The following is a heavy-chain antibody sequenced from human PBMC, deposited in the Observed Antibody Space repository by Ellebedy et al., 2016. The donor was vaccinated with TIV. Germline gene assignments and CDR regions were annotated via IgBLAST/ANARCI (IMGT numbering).Heavy chain of an antibody. J-gene: IGHJ6*02. Sequence: PGGSLRLSCAASGFTLSSYAMHWVRKAPGKGLEWVAVIAYDGSKKYSADSLKGRLTISRDNSKNTLYLQMNSLRAEDTAVYYCAREDYDIVTDTNYGMYVWGQGTTVTVSS. D-gene: IGHD3-9*01. V-gene: IGHV3-30*01. CDR2: IAYDGSKK. CDR1: GFTLSSYA. CDR3: AREDYDIVTDTNYGMYV.